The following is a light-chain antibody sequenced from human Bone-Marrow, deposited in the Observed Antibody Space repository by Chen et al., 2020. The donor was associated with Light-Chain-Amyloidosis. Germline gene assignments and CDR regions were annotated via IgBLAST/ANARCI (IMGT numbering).Light chain of an antibody. CDR1: NIGSTS. CDR3: QVWDRSSDRPV. V-gene: IGLV3-21*02. J-gene: IGLJ3*02. CDR2: DDS. Sequence: SYVLTQPSSLSVAPGQTATIACGGNNIGSTSVHWYQQTPGQAPLLVVYDDSDRPSGIPERLSGSKSGNTATLTISRVEAGDEADYYCQVWDRSSDRPVFGGGTKLTVL.